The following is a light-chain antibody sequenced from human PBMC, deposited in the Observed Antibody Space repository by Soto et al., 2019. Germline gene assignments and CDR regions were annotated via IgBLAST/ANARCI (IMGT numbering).Light chain of an antibody. CDR1: TSDVGGYNY. J-gene: IGLJ3*02. CDR2: EVR. CDR3: SSYASSGTLV. V-gene: IGLV2-14*01. Sequence: QSALTQPASVSGSPGQSITISCTGTTSDVGGYNYVSWHQQHPGKAPKLIIHEVRYRPSGVSNRFSGSKSGNTASLTISGLQAEEEADYYCSSYASSGTLVFGGGTKLTVL.